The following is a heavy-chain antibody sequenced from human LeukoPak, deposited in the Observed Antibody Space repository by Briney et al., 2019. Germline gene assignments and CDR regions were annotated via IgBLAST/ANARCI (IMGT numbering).Heavy chain of an antibody. CDR2: ISAYNGNT. V-gene: IGHV1-18*01. J-gene: IGHJ4*02. D-gene: IGHD3-3*01. CDR3: ARDLLAYYDFWSGSDY. Sequence: GASVTVSCTASGYTFTSYGISWVRQAPGQGLEWMGWISAYNGNTNYAQKLQGRVTMTRDTSTSTVYMELSSLRSEDTAVYYCARDLLAYYDFWSGSDYWGQGTLVTVSS. CDR1: GYTFTSYG.